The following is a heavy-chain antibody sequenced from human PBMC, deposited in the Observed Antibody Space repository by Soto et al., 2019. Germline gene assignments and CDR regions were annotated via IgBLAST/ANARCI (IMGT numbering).Heavy chain of an antibody. CDR2: IFHSGSP. Sequence: QVQLQESGPGLVRPSETLSLTCFVSGDSISGFNWWSWVRQSPGKALEWIGEIFHSGSPKYNPSLKSRVTILVDKSKNPFSLNLTSVTAADTAIYYCARSRYGRFGLDVWGQGTTVAVSS. J-gene: IGHJ6*02. D-gene: IGHD3-16*02. CDR3: ARSRYGRFGLDV. CDR1: GDSISGFNW. V-gene: IGHV4-4*02.